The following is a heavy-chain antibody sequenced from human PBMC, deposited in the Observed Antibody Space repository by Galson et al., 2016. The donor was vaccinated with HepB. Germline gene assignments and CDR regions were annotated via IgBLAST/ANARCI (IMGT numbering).Heavy chain of an antibody. CDR1: GDSISNPHW. CDR3: ARRYGSAGYYFDY. CDR2: VYHAGST. D-gene: IGHD3-10*01. V-gene: IGHV4-4*02. Sequence: SETLSLTCTVSGDSISNPHWWSWVRQPPGKGLEWIGEVYHAGSTNYNPSLKSRVTISRDTPKNQFSLKLTSVTAADTAVYYCARRYGSAGYYFDYWGQGTLVTVSS. J-gene: IGHJ4*02.